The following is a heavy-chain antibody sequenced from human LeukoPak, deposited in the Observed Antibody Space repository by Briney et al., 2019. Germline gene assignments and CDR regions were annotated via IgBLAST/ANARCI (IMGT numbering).Heavy chain of an antibody. D-gene: IGHD1-26*01. J-gene: IGHJ4*02. CDR1: GFTFSSYA. CDR2: ISGSGGGT. V-gene: IGHV3-23*01. CDR3: AAHRYSGTYPYYFDY. Sequence: LTGGSLRLSCAASGFTFSSYAMSWVRQAPGKGLEWVSAISGSGGGTYYADSVKGRFTISRDNSKNTLYLQMNSLRAEDTAVYYCAAHRYSGTYPYYFDYWGQGTLVTVSS.